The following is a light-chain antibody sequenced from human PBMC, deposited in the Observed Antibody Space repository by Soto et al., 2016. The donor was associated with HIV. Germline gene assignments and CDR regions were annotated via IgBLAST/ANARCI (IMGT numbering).Light chain of an antibody. V-gene: IGKV1-33*01. J-gene: IGKJ4*01. CDR3: QQYYSYPLT. CDR2: GAS. Sequence: DIQMTQSPSSLSASVGDRVTISCQASQDIINHLGWYQQKPGKAPKLLIYGASYLETGVPSRFSGSGSGTEFTLTISSLQPEDIATYYCQQYYSYPLTFGGGTKVEIK. CDR1: QDIINH.